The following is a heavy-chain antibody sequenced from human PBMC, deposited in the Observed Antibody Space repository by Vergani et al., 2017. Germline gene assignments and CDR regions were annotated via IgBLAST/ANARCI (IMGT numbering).Heavy chain of an antibody. D-gene: IGHD3-3*01. CDR3: AKGFEDFWSGYPITFDY. V-gene: IGHV3-23*01. J-gene: IGHJ4*02. CDR2: SSGSGGST. Sequence: EVQLLESGGGLVQPGGSLRLSCAASGFTFSSYAMSWVRQAPGKGLEWVSASSGSGGSTYYADSVKGRFTISRDNSKNTLYLQMNSLRAEDTAVYYCAKGFEDFWSGYPITFDYWGQGTLVTVSS. CDR1: GFTFSSYA.